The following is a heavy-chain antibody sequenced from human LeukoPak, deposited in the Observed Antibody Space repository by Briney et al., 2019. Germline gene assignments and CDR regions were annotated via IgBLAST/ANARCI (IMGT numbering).Heavy chain of an antibody. CDR1: GFTFSDHY. CDR3: ARASGNSTIRYYFDN. J-gene: IGHJ4*02. V-gene: IGHV3-72*01. Sequence: GGSLRLSCAASGFTFSDHYMDWLRQAPGKGLEWVGRTRNEANSYTTEYAASVKGRFTVSRDASKNSLHLQMNSLKTEDTAVYYCARASGNSTIRYYFDNWGQGTLVTVSS. D-gene: IGHD3-3*01. CDR2: TRNEANSYTT.